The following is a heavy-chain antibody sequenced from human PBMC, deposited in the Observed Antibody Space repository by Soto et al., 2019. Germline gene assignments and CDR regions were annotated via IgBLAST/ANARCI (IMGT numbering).Heavy chain of an antibody. J-gene: IGHJ3*02. CDR3: ARVADYIWGSYRYTGPAFDI. CDR2: ISAYNGNT. D-gene: IGHD3-16*02. Sequence: GASVKVSCKASGYTFTSYGISWVRQAPGQGLEWMGWISAYNGNTNYAQKLQGRVTMTTDTSTSTAYMELRSLRSDDTAVYYCARVADYIWGSYRYTGPAFDIWGQGTMVTVSS. CDR1: GYTFTSYG. V-gene: IGHV1-18*01.